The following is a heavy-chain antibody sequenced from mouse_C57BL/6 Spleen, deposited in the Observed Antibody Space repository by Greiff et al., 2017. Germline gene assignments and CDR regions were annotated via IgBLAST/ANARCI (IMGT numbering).Heavy chain of an antibody. Sequence: QVQLQQSGAELVRPGTSVKMSCKASGYTFTNYWIGWAKQRPGHGLEWIGDINPYNGGTSYNQKFKGKATLTVDKSSSTAYMELRSLTSEDSAVYYCARGDYYYGSSLYYFDYWGQGTTLTVSS. J-gene: IGHJ2*01. CDR3: ARGDYYYGSSLYYFDY. V-gene: IGHV1-63*01. D-gene: IGHD1-1*01. CDR2: INPYNGGT. CDR1: GYTFTNYW.